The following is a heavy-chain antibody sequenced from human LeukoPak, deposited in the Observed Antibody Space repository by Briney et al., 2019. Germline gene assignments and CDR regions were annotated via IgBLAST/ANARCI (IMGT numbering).Heavy chain of an antibody. CDR3: ARGRGAGDYYYYGMDV. Sequence: SQTLSLTCAISGDSVSSNSAAWNWIRQSPSRGLEWLGRAYYGSKWYNDYAVSVKSRITINPDTSKNQFSLQLNSVTPEDTAVYYCARGRGAGDYYYYGMDVWGQGTTVTVSS. CDR1: GDSVSSNSAA. J-gene: IGHJ6*02. CDR2: AYYGSKWYN. V-gene: IGHV6-1*01. D-gene: IGHD7-27*01.